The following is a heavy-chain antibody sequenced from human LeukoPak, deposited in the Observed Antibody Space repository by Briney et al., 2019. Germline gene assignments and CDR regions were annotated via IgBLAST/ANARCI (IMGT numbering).Heavy chain of an antibody. CDR1: GYTFTDYY. CDR3: ARAYILLWFGEPILEAFDI. Sequence: ASVKVSCKASGYTFTDYYMHWVRQAPGQGLEWMGWINPKSGDTHYAQKFQGRVTMTRDTSTSTAYMELRSLRSDDTAVYYCARAYILLWFGEPILEAFDIWGQGTMVTVSS. J-gene: IGHJ3*02. D-gene: IGHD3-10*01. V-gene: IGHV1-2*02. CDR2: INPKSGDT.